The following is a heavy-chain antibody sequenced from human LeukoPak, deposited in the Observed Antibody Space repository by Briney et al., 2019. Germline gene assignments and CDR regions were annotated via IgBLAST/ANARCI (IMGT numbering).Heavy chain of an antibody. CDR2: IYYSGST. J-gene: IGHJ5*02. CDR3: ARGYCSGGSCYPGWFDP. Sequence: SETLSLTCTVSGGPISSGGYYWSWIRQHPGKGLEWIGYIYYSGSTYYNPSLKSRVTISVDTSKNQFSLKLSSVTAADTAVYYCARGYCSGGSCYPGWFDPWGQGTLVTVSS. D-gene: IGHD2-15*01. CDR1: GGPISSGGYY. V-gene: IGHV4-31*03.